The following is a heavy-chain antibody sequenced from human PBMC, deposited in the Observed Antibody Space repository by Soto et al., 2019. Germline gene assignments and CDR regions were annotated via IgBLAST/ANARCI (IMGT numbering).Heavy chain of an antibody. CDR2: IYYSGST. D-gene: IGHD2-15*01. CDR1: GGSISSGGYY. CDR3: ARVLVVVAAHDAFDI. Sequence: SETLSHTCTVSGGSISSGGYYWSWIRQHPEKRMEWIGYIYYSGSTYYNPPLKNRVTISVDTSKNQFSLKLSSVTAADTAVYYCARVLVVVAAHDAFDIWGQGTMVTVSS. V-gene: IGHV4-31*03. J-gene: IGHJ3*02.